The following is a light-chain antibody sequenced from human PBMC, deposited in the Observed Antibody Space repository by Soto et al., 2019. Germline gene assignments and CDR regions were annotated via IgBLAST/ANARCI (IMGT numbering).Light chain of an antibody. CDR1: QTVSNY. V-gene: IGKV3-11*01. CDR2: DAS. CDR3: QQRSNWPAGT. J-gene: IGKJ1*01. Sequence: EIVLTQSPATLPLSPGERATLSCMASQTVSNYVAWSQQKPGQAPRLLIYDASNRATRIQARFSASGSGTDFTPTIRSPEADDFAVYYCQQRSNWPAGTFGQGTTVEIK.